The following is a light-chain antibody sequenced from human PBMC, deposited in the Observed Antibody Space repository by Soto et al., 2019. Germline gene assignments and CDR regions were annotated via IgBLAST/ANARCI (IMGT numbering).Light chain of an antibody. J-gene: IGKJ5*01. CDR3: QQSNSSPRT. V-gene: IGKV1-5*01. CDR1: QSISSW. CDR2: DAS. Sequence: MTQSPSTLSASAGDRVTLSCRASQSISSWLAWYQQKPGKAPSLLIYDASSWASGVPARFSGSGSGTDFTLTISSLKPEDFAAYYCQQSNSSPRTFGQGTRLEIK.